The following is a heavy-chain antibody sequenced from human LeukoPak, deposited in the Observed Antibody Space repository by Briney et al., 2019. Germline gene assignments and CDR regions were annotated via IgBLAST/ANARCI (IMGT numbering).Heavy chain of an antibody. J-gene: IGHJ4*02. Sequence: GGSLRLSCEASGITSGSYAMSWVRQAPGKGLEWVSAISPSGGTTYYADSVRGRFTISRDNSKNTLYLQMNSLRAEDTAVYYCAKALGMSGGYYLDYWGQGTPVTVSS. CDR3: AKALGMSGGYYLDY. D-gene: IGHD3-10*01. CDR2: ISPSGGTT. V-gene: IGHV3-23*01. CDR1: GITSGSYA.